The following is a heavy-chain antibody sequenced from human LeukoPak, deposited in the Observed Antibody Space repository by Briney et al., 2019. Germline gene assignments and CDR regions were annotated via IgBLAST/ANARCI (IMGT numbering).Heavy chain of an antibody. D-gene: IGHD6-19*01. Sequence: GGSLRLSCAASGFTVSSNDMSWVRQAPGKGLEWVSVISSGGSTYYADSVKGRFTISRDNSKNTLYLQMNRLRAEDTAVYYCARAPGGWYYFDYWGQGTLVTVSS. CDR1: GFTVSSND. CDR2: ISSGGST. J-gene: IGHJ4*02. V-gene: IGHV3-66*01. CDR3: ARAPGGWYYFDY.